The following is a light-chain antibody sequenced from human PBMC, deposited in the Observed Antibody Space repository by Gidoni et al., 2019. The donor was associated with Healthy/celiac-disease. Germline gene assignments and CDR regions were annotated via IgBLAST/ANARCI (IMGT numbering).Light chain of an antibody. J-gene: IGKJ2*04. V-gene: IGKV1-39*01. CDR2: AAS. Sequence: IQMTQSPSSLSASVGDRVTITCRASQSISSYLNWYQQKPGKAPKLLIYAASSLQSGVPSRFSGSGSGTDFTLNISSLQPEDFATYYCQQSYSTPCSFGQGTKLEIK. CDR1: QSISSY. CDR3: QQSYSTPCS.